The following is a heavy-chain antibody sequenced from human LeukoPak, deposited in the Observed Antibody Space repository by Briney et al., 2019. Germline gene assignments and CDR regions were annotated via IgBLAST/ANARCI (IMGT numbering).Heavy chain of an antibody. Sequence: PGRSLRLSCAASGFTFSSYWMHWVRQVPGKGLVWVARINTGGSSTTYADSVKGGFTISRNNPKNMLYLQMDSLRDEDTGVYYCARSNQADDYWGQGTLVTVSS. V-gene: IGHV3-74*01. CDR1: GFTFSSYW. D-gene: IGHD1-14*01. CDR2: INTGGSST. CDR3: ARSNQADDY. J-gene: IGHJ4*02.